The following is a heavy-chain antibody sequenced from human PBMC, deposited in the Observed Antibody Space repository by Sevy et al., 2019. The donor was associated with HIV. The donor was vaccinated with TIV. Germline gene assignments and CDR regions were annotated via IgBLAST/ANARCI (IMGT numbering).Heavy chain of an antibody. Sequence: GGSLRLSCAASGFTFSKYSMSWVRQPPGKGLEWVSTLSFGCGEINYADSVKGRFTISRNNSKSSMYLQMNNLRPEDTAVYYCAREGCTKPHDYWCQGTLVTVSS. J-gene: IGHJ4*02. CDR3: AREGCTKPHDY. D-gene: IGHD2-8*01. CDR1: GFTFSKYS. V-gene: IGHV3-23*01. CDR2: LSFGCGEI.